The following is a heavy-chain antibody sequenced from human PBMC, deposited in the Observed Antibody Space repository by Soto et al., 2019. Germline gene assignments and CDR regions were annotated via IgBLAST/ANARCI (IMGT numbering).Heavy chain of an antibody. CDR3: ATYIGDWGGRGY. CDR1: GASITRDH. D-gene: IGHD2-21*02. CDR2: EYSGRT. J-gene: IGHJ4*02. V-gene: IGHV4-59*08. Sequence: QVQLQESGPGLVKPSETLSLTCTVSGASITRDHWNWIRQPPGKGLEWIGEYSGRTNYNPSLKSRATISVDTSKNRFSLRVVAVTVEYSAVYLWATYIGDWGGRGYWGQGTLVTVSS.